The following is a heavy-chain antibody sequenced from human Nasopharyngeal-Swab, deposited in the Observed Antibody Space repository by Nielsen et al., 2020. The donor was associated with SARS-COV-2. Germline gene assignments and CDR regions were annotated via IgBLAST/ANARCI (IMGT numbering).Heavy chain of an antibody. CDR2: IYSGGST. CDR1: GYSFRTYG. J-gene: IGHJ4*02. CDR3: ARDYGDFYFDY. V-gene: IGHV3-53*01. D-gene: IGHD4-17*01. Sequence: GESLKISCVASGYSFRTYGMSWVRQAPGKGLEWVSVIYSGGSTYYADSVKGRFTISRDNSKNTLYLQMNSLRAEDTAVYYCARDYGDFYFDYWGQGTLVTVSS.